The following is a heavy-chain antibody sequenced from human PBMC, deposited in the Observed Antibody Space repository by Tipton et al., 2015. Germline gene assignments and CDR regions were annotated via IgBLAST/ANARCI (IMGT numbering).Heavy chain of an antibody. CDR1: AYSISTDYY. V-gene: IGHV4-38-2*01. D-gene: IGHD6-19*01. CDR3: ARRGRSGRWDWFDP. CDR2: ISHSGST. J-gene: IGHJ5*02. Sequence: TLSLTCAVSAYSISTDYYWGWIRQPPEKGLEWIGTISHSGSTYYNPSLKSRVTISADTSKNHFSLKVTSVTAADTATYYCARRGRSGRWDWFDPWGHGTLVTVSS.